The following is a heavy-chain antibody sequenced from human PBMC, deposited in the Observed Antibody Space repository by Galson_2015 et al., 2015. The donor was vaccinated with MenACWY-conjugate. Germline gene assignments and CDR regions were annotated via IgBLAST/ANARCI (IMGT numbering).Heavy chain of an antibody. V-gene: IGHV3-49*03. CDR3: SRDLGYCSSTSCYDEDYYFDY. CDR1: GFTFGDYA. CDR2: IRSKANGGTT. D-gene: IGHD2-2*01. Sequence: SLRLSCAGSGFTFGDYAMSWFRQTPEKGLEWVGFIRSKANGGTTHYAVSVEGRFTISRDDFESIAYLQMNSLKTEDTALYYCSRDLGYCSSTSCYDEDYYFDYWGRGTLVTVSS. J-gene: IGHJ4*02.